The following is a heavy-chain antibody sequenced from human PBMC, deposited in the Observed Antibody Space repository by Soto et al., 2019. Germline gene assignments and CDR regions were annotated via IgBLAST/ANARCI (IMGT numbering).Heavy chain of an antibody. Sequence: ASVKVSCKASGDTFSSYGINWVRQAPGQGLEWMGGIIPIFGKTNYAQKFQGRVTITADEFTSTAYMELSSLRSEDTAMYYCARGIRDGYNRAHYYYYYAMDVWGQGTTVTVSS. CDR1: GDTFSSYG. CDR2: IIPIFGKT. J-gene: IGHJ6*02. CDR3: ARGIRDGYNRAHYYYYYAMDV. D-gene: IGHD5-12*01. V-gene: IGHV1-69*13.